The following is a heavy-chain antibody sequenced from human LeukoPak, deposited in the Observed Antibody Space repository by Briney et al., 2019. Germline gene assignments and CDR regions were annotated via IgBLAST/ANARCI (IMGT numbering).Heavy chain of an antibody. Sequence: LAGGSLRLSCAASGFTFSSYAMSWVRQAPGKGLEWVSAISGSGGSTYYADSVKGRFTISRDNSKNTLYLQMNSLRAEDTAVYYCAKWVAYVWGSLYYFDYWGQGTLVTVSS. D-gene: IGHD3-16*01. CDR1: GFTFSSYA. V-gene: IGHV3-23*01. CDR2: ISGSGGST. J-gene: IGHJ4*02. CDR3: AKWVAYVWGSLYYFDY.